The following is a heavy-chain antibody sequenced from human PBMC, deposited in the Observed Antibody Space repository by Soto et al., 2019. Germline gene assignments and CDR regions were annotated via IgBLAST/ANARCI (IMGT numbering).Heavy chain of an antibody. Sequence: QFQRVQPGAKVKNPGSSVTVSAKASGGTFANFPFSWVRQPLGQGLEWMGGIIPIFPTPDYPQKFQGGVTITADESTGTAYMELTSLRSEDTAVYYCARDKDRQQLGGNYYYGIDVWCQGTTVTVSS. V-gene: IGHV1-69*12. CDR2: IIPIFPTP. CDR3: ARDKDRQQLGGNYYYGIDV. J-gene: IGHJ6*02. D-gene: IGHD3-3*02. CDR1: GGTFANFP.